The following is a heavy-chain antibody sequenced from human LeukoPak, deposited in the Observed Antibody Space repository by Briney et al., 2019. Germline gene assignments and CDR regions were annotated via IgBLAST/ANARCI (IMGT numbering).Heavy chain of an antibody. V-gene: IGHV4-39*07. Sequence: PSETLSLTCTVSGGSISSSSYYWGWIRQPPGKGLEWIGSIYYSGSTYYNPSLKSRVTISVDTSKNQFSLKLSSVTAADTAVYYCARAIPSSSGWCPFDYWGQGTLVTVSS. D-gene: IGHD6-19*01. CDR1: GGSISSSSYY. J-gene: IGHJ4*02. CDR2: IYYSGST. CDR3: ARAIPSSSGWCPFDY.